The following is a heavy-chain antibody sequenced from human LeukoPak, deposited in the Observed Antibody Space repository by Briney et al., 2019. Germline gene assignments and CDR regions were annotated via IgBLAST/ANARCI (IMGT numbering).Heavy chain of an antibody. V-gene: IGHV3-33*01. CDR3: ARDIQWLIDY. D-gene: IGHD3-22*01. Sequence: PGGSLRLSCAASGFDFRTHGMPWVRQAPGKGLEWVAHIWFDGNNKHYGDSVKGRFSVSRDNSKNTLYLHMNSLRVEDTAMYYCARDIQWLIDYWGQGTLVTVSS. J-gene: IGHJ4*02. CDR1: GFDFRTHG. CDR2: IWFDGNNK.